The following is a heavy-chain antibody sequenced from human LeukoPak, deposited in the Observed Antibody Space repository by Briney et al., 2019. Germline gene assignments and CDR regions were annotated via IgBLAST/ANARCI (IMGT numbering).Heavy chain of an antibody. CDR2: ISGGGAST. CDR1: GFTFGNYA. J-gene: IGHJ5*01. V-gene: IGHV3-23*01. CDR3: VKDRYCETIAYRAFDS. Sequence: GGSLRLSCAASGFTFGNYAMNWVRQAPGKGLEWVSAISGGGASTYYADSVKGRFTISRDNSKNTLYLQMNSLRAEDTALYYCVKDRYCETIAYRAFDSWGQGTLVTVSS. D-gene: IGHD3-22*01.